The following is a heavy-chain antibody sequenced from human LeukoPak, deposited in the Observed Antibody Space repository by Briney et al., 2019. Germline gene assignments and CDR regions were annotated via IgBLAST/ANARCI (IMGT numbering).Heavy chain of an antibody. J-gene: IGHJ4*02. CDR1: GFTFSIYE. CDR2: VSSSGSTI. CDR3: AREPGQDSSGYYYFDY. Sequence: QSGGSLRLSCAASGFTFSIYEMNCVRQAPGKGLEWGSYVSSSGSTIYYADSVKGRFTISRDNAKNSLYLQMNSLRAEDTAVYYCAREPGQDSSGYYYFDYWGQGTLVTVSS. D-gene: IGHD3-22*01. V-gene: IGHV3-48*03.